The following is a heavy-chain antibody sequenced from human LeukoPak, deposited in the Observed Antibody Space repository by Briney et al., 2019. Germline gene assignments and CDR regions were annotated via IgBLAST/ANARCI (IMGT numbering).Heavy chain of an antibody. J-gene: IGHJ6*03. CDR2: IYYSGYT. D-gene: IGHD3-10*01. CDR1: GGSISSYY. V-gene: IGHV4-59*01. Sequence: PSETLSLTCTVSGGSISSYYWSWIRQPPGKGLEWIGCIYYSGYTNYKSSLKSRVTISVDTSKNQFSLKLSSVTAADTAVYYCARTTMVRGTYYMGVWDKGTTVTVSS. CDR3: ARTTMVRGTYYMGV.